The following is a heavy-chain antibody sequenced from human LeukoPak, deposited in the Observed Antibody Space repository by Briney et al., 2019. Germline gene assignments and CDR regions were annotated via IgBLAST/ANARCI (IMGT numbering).Heavy chain of an antibody. Sequence: GGTLRLSCAASGFTFSSYGMSWVRQAPGKGLEWVSAISGSGGSTYYADSVKGRFTISRDNSKNTLYLQMNSLRAEDTAVYYCARDDSPIKLEQNYDGDFDYWGQGTLVTVSS. CDR1: GFTFSSYG. D-gene: IGHD1/OR15-1a*01. J-gene: IGHJ4*02. CDR2: ISGSGGST. V-gene: IGHV3-23*01. CDR3: ARDDSPIKLEQNYDGDFDY.